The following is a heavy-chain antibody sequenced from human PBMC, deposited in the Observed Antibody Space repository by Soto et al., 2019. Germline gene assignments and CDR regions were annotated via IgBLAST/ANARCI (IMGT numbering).Heavy chain of an antibody. CDR1: GFTFSDSV. V-gene: IGHV3-23*01. J-gene: IGHJ4*01. Sequence: VGSLRLSCVGSGFTFSDSVMAWVRQAPGKGLEWLSVMSGDGRTRYALSVTGRFTISRDNSKNTLYLQMRSLRAEDAAAYYCVKWHTSNFDSLPFTGFDYWGHGTQVTVSS. D-gene: IGHD3-22*01. CDR2: MSGDGRT. CDR3: VKWHTSNFDSLPFTGFDY.